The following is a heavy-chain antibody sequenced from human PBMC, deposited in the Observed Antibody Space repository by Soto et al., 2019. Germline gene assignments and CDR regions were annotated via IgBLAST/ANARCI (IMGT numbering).Heavy chain of an antibody. J-gene: IGHJ4*02. D-gene: IGHD4-4*01. V-gene: IGHV4-39*01. CDR2: IYYRGIT. Sequence: QLQLQESGPGLVKPSETLSLTCTVSGGSITSSSYYWGWIRQAPGKGLEWIGTIYYRGITYYSPSLKSRVAISADTSKNQFSLPLNSVTAADTAIYFCASPAGADYTFDYWGRGTLVTVSS. CDR3: ASPAGADYTFDY. CDR1: GGSITSSSYY.